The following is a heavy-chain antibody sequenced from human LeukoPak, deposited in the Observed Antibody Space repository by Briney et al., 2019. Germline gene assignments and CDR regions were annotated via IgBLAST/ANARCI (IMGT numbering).Heavy chain of an antibody. CDR2: INHSGST. CDR3: ARRLPVGTSFWA. J-gene: IGHJ5*02. V-gene: IGHV4-34*01. CDR1: GGSFSGYY. D-gene: IGHD3-16*01. Sequence: PSGTLSLTCAVYGGSFSGYYWSWIRQPPGKGLEWIGEINHSGSTNYNPSLKSRVTVSVDTSKNQFSLKLSSVTAADTAVYYCARRLPVGTSFWAWGQGTLVTVSS.